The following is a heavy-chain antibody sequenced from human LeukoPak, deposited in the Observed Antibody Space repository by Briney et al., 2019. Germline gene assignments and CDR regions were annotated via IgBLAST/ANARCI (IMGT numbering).Heavy chain of an antibody. D-gene: IGHD5-12*01. CDR1: GYTFTNYG. CDR3: AGVEYSGYDFDY. J-gene: IGHJ4*02. CDR2: ISAYNGNT. Sequence: ASVKVSCKASGYTFTNYGISWVRQAPGQGLEWMGWISAYNGNTNYAQKLQGRVTMTTDTSTSTAYMELRSLRSDDTAVYYCAGVEYSGYDFDYWGQGTLVTVSS. V-gene: IGHV1-18*01.